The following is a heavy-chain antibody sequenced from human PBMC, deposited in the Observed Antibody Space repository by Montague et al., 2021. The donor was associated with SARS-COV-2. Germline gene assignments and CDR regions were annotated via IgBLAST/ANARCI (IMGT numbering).Heavy chain of an antibody. D-gene: IGHD2-2*01. V-gene: IGHV4-34*01. J-gene: IGHJ6*02. CDR3: TREGYQVLWSDYYYYGMDV. CDR2: INHSGST. CDR1: GVSLSGYF. Sequence: SETLSLTCDVSGVSLSGYFWSWLRQPPGKGLEWIGQINHSGSTNYNPSLKSRVTISVDTSKNQFSLKLSSVTAADTAVYYCTREGYQVLWSDYYYYGMDVWGQGTTVTVSS.